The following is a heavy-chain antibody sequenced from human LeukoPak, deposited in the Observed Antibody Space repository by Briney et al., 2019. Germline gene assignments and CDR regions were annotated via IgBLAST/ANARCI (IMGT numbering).Heavy chain of an antibody. V-gene: IGHV3-23*01. CDR3: SRVRASFDY. Sequence: GGSLRLSCAASGFSFRRCAMNWVRQAPGKGLEWVSGLTDNGDSTYYADSVKGRFTISRDNSKNTLFLQMNSLRAEDTAVYYCSRVRASFDYWGQGTLVTVAS. J-gene: IGHJ4*02. CDR2: LTDNGDST. D-gene: IGHD3-10*01. CDR1: GFSFRRCA.